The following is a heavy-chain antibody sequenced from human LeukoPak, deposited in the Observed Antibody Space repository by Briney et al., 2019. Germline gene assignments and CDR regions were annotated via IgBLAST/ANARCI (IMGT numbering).Heavy chain of an antibody. D-gene: IGHD3-22*01. CDR1: GYTFTSFD. CDR3: ARWGGSNYYDSSGYVDY. V-gene: IGHV1-8*01. Sequence: GASVKVSCKASGYTFTSFDIIWVQQAPGQGLEWMGWMNPNSGNTDCAQKFQGRVIMTRNTSKSTAYMELSSLRSEDTAVYYCARWGGSNYYDSSGYVDYWGQGTLVTVSS. CDR2: MNPNSGNT. J-gene: IGHJ4*02.